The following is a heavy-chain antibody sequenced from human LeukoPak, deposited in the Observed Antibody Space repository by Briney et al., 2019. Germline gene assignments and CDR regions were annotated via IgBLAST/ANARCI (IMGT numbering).Heavy chain of an antibody. CDR2: IYSGGTT. CDR1: GIIVSSSY. J-gene: IGHJ4*02. D-gene: IGHD1-26*01. V-gene: IGHV3-53*01. CDR3: ARDLRGSYDY. Sequence: GGSLRLSCAASGIIVSSSYMAWVRQAPGKGLEWVSVIYSGGTTYYAASVEGRFTISRHTSNNTVYLQMDSLRAEDTAIYYCARDLRGSYDYWGQGILVTVSS.